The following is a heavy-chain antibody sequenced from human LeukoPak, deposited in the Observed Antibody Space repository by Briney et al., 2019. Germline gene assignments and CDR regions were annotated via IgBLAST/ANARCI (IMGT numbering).Heavy chain of an antibody. Sequence: GASVKVSCKASGYTFTGYYMHWVRQAPGQGLEWMGWINPNSGGTNYAQKFQGRVTMTRDTSISTAYMELSRLRSDDTAVYYCARAWIQLWRGWFDPWGQGTLVTVSP. CDR1: GYTFTGYY. D-gene: IGHD5-18*01. V-gene: IGHV1-2*02. CDR3: ARAWIQLWRGWFDP. J-gene: IGHJ5*02. CDR2: INPNSGGT.